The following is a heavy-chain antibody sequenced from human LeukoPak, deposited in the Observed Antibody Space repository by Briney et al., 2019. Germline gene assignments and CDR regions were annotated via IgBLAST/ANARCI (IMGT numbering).Heavy chain of an antibody. CDR2: ISWNSVTI. CDR3: AKDLTPSGPYDAFDI. V-gene: IGHV3-9*01. CDR1: GFTFDNYA. Sequence: GGSLRLSCAASGFTFDNYAMHWVRQAPRKGLEWVSGISWNSVTIGYADSVKGRFTISRDNAKNSLYLQLNSLRAEDTALCYCAKDLTPSGPYDAFDIWGQGTMVTVSS. D-gene: IGHD3-10*01. J-gene: IGHJ3*02.